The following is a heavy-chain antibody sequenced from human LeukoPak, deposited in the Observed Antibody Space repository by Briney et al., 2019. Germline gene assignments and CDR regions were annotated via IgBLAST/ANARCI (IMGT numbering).Heavy chain of an antibody. CDR3: AKGGLRLSGYYYYYMDV. CDR1: GFIFSSHG. D-gene: IGHD3-16*01. V-gene: IGHV3-23*01. Sequence: QAGGSLRLSCAASGFIFSSHGMNWVRQAPGKGLEWVSGISPSGDITHYADSVKGRFTISRDNSKNTLYLQMNSLRAEDTAVYYCAKGGLRLSGYYYYYMDVWGKGTTVTISS. CDR2: ISPSGDIT. J-gene: IGHJ6*03.